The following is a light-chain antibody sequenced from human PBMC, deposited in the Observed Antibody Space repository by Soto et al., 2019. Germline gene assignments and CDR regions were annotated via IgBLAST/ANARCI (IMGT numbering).Light chain of an antibody. V-gene: IGLV2-14*01. J-gene: IGLJ1*01. CDR2: EVS. Sequence: QSVLTQPASVSGSPGQSITISCTGTSSDVGGYNYVSWYQQHPGKAPKLIIYEVSNRPSEISNRFSGSKSGNTASLTISGLQDEDEADYYCSSYTSDSTYVFGTGTK. CDR1: SSDVGGYNY. CDR3: SSYTSDSTYV.